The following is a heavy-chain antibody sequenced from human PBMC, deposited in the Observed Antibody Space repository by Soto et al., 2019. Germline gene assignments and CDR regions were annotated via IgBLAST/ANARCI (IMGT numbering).Heavy chain of an antibody. CDR2: IYYSGST. Sequence: SETLSLTCSLSGDSIISSGYYWDWIRQPPGKGLEWIGYIYYSGSTSYNPSLKSRVTISVDTSKNQFSLKLSSVTAADTAVYYCASPKIAFYNWFDPWGQGDLVTVSS. D-gene: IGHD3-3*02. V-gene: IGHV4-39*01. CDR1: GDSIISSGYY. CDR3: ASPKIAFYNWFDP. J-gene: IGHJ5*02.